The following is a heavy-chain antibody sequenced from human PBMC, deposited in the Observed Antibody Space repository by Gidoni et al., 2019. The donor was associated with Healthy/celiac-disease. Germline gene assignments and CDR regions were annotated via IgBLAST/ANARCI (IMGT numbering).Heavy chain of an antibody. V-gene: IGHV1-69*01. D-gene: IGHD6-19*01. CDR3: ARAERIYSSGPYYFDY. CDR2: IIPIFGTA. J-gene: IGHJ4*02. CDR1: DGTFSSYA. Sequence: QVQLVQSGAAVKKPGSSVKVSCKASDGTFSSYAISWVRQAPGQGLEWMGGIIPIFGTANYAQKFQGRVTITADESTSTAYMELSSLRSEDTAVYYCARAERIYSSGPYYFDYWGQGTLVTVSS.